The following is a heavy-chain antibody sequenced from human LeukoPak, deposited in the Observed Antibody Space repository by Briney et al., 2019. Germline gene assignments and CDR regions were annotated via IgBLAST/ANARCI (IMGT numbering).Heavy chain of an antibody. CDR3: VKAHSIHNYHYGIDV. J-gene: IGHJ6*02. CDR1: GFTFSDFA. CDR2: ISINGISP. V-gene: IGHV3-64*01. D-gene: IGHD3-3*01. Sequence: GGSLRLSCAAPGFTFSDFAMHWLRQAPGKGLEYVSTISINGISPYYANSVKGRFTISRDNSKNTLYLQMGSLRADDTAVYYCVKAHSIHNYHYGIDVWGHGTTVTVSS.